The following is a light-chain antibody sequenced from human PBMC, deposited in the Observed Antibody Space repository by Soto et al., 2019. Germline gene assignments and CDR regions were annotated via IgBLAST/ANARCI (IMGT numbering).Light chain of an antibody. CDR2: AVS. Sequence: DIQLTQSPSFLSASVGDRVTITCRASQGISSYLAWYQQKPGKAPKLLIYAVSTLQSGVPSRFSGSGSGTEFTLTSGSLQTEDFAPYYCQQLNPYPLAFGGETKVEIK. CDR3: QQLNPYPLA. V-gene: IGKV1-9*01. J-gene: IGKJ4*01. CDR1: QGISSY.